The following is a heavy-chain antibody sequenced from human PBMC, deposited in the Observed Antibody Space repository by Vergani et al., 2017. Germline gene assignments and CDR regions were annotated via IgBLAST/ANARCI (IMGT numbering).Heavy chain of an antibody. V-gene: IGHV3-74*01. J-gene: IGHJ4*02. CDR2: INNDGTA. Sequence: EVQLVESGGGLVQPGGSLRLSCAASGFTFSNYWMNWVRQGLGKGLVWVSRINNDGTATYADSVKGRFTISRDNAKNTLYLQMNSLRAEDTAVYYCVTGSYGSGLYWGQGTLVTVSS. CDR1: GFTFSNYW. CDR3: VTGSYGSGLY. D-gene: IGHD3-10*01.